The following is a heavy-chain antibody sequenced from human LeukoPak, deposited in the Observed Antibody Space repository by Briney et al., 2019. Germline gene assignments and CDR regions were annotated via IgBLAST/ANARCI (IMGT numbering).Heavy chain of an antibody. V-gene: IGHV1-69*13. D-gene: IGHD3-3*01. J-gene: IGHJ6*03. CDR1: GGTFSSYA. CDR2: IIPIFGTA. Sequence: SVKVSCKASGGTFSSYAISWVRQAPGQGLEWMGGIIPIFGTANYAQKFQGRVTITADESTSTAYMELSSLRSEDTAVYYCARVEITIFGVAQSHYYMDVWGKGTTVTVSS. CDR3: ARVEITIFGVAQSHYYMDV.